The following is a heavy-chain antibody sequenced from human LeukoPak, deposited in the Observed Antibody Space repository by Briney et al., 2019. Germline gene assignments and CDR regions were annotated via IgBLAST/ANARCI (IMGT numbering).Heavy chain of an antibody. J-gene: IGHJ5*02. Sequence: SETLSLTCTVSGGSINIDTYYWGWIRQPPGKGLEWIGYIYYSGSTNYNPSLKSRVTISVDTSKNQFSLKLSSVTAADTAVYYCARASRNWFDPWGQGTLVTVSS. CDR1: GGSINIDTYY. V-gene: IGHV4-61*01. CDR2: IYYSGST. CDR3: ARASRNWFDP.